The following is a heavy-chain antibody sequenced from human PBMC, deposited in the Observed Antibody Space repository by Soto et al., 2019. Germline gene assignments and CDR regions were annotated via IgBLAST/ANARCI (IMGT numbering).Heavy chain of an antibody. Sequence: SQTLSLTCVISVDSVSSSSAAWNWIRQSPSRGLEWLGRTYYRSKWYNDYAVSVKSRITINPDTSKNQFSLQLNSVTPEDTAVYYCARGPPNWGTTYFDYWGQGTLVTVSS. CDR1: VDSVSSSSAA. CDR2: TYYRSKWYN. J-gene: IGHJ4*02. CDR3: ARGPPNWGTTYFDY. D-gene: IGHD7-27*01. V-gene: IGHV6-1*01.